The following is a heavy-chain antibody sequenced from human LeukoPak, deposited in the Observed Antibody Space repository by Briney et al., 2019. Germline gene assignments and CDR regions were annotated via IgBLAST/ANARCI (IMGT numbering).Heavy chain of an antibody. CDR1: GGSISSYY. J-gene: IGHJ3*02. Sequence: SETLSLTCTVSGGSISSYYWSWIRQPPGKRLEWIGYIYHSGSTNYNPSLKSRVTISVDTSKNQISLKLSSVTAADTAVYYCARDLGVMVRAFNIWGQGTMVTVSS. V-gene: IGHV4-59*01. CDR2: IYHSGST. CDR3: ARDLGVMVRAFNI. D-gene: IGHD5-18*01.